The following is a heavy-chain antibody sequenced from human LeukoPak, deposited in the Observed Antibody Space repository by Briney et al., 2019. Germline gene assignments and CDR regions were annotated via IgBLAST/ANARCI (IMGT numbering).Heavy chain of an antibody. Sequence: SETLSLTCTVSGGSISSSSYYWGWIRQPPGKGLEWIGSIYYSGSTYCNPSLKSRVTISVDTSKNQFSLKLSSVTAADTAVYYCARDPYGAADYWGQGTLVTVSS. CDR3: ARDPYGAADY. D-gene: IGHD4-17*01. J-gene: IGHJ4*02. CDR1: GGSISSSSYY. V-gene: IGHV4-39*07. CDR2: IYYSGST.